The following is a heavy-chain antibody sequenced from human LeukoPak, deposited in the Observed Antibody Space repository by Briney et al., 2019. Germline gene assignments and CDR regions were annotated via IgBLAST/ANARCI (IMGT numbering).Heavy chain of an antibody. CDR2: IRMKAYGETT. Sequence: GGSLRLSCTASGFTFGDYPMSWVRQAPGKGLEWVAYIRMKAYGETTEYAASVNGRFSMSRDDSESIAYLQMNSLNTEDTAVYYCTRAGRASGDFFDSWGQGTLVTVSS. CDR1: GFTFGDYP. D-gene: IGHD2-21*01. V-gene: IGHV3-49*04. J-gene: IGHJ4*02. CDR3: TRAGRASGDFFDS.